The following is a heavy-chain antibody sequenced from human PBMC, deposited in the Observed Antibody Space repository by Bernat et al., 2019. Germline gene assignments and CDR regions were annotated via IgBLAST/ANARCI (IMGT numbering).Heavy chain of an antibody. V-gene: IGHV3-64D*06. Sequence: EVQLVESGGNLVQPGGSLRLSCSVSGFTLSTYSMHWVRQAPGKGLEYVSAIGPNGGAYDADSVKGRFTISRDNSKNTLFLQMNSLRVVDSSVYCCQRDLHVGHDDWGQPDDWGQGTLVTVSS. CDR2: IGPNGGA. CDR3: QRDLHVGHDDWGQPDD. CDR1: GFTLSTYS. D-gene: IGHD3-16*01. J-gene: IGHJ1*01.